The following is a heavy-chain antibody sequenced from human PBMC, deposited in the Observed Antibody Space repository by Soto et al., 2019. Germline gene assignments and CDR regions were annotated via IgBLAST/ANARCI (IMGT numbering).Heavy chain of an antibody. J-gene: IGHJ5*02. CDR3: ARPRYCSSTSCWNWFDP. CDR2: INHSGST. D-gene: IGHD2-2*01. CDR1: GGSFSGYY. Sequence: SETLSLTCAVYGGSFSGYYWSWIRQPPGKGLEWIGEINHSGSTNYNPSLKSRVTISVDTSKNQFSLKLSSVTAADTAVYYCARPRYCSSTSCWNWFDPWGQGTLVTVS. V-gene: IGHV4-34*01.